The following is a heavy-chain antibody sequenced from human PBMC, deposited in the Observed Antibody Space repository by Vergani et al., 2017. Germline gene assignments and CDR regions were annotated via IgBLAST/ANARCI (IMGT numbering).Heavy chain of an antibody. CDR1: GGSFSGYY. CDR3: ATYSSGLIDD. CDR2: INHSGST. D-gene: IGHD6-19*01. Sequence: QVQLQQWGAGLLKPSETLSLTCAVYGGSFSGYYWSWIRQPPGKGLGWIGEINHSGSTNYNPSLKSRVTISVDTYKDQFSLKLSSVTAADTAVYYCATYSSGLIDDWGQGTLVTVSS. V-gene: IGHV4-34*01. J-gene: IGHJ4*02.